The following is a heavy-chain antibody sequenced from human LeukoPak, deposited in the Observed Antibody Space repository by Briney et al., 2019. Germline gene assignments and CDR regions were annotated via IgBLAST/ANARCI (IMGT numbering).Heavy chain of an antibody. CDR2: ISSSSSYI. D-gene: IGHD6-13*01. CDR1: GFTFSSYG. J-gene: IGHJ4*02. V-gene: IGHV3-21*01. Sequence: PGGSLRLSCAASGFTFSSYGMNWVRQAPGKGLEWVSSISSSSSYIYYADSVKGRFTISRDNAKNSLYLQMNSLRAEDTAVYYCARVQYSSSWPFDYWGQGTLVTVSS. CDR3: ARVQYSSSWPFDY.